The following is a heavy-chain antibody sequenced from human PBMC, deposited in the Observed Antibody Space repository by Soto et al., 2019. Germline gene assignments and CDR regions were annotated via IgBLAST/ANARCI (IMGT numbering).Heavy chain of an antibody. CDR2: ISGSSGRT. J-gene: IGHJ4*02. CDR3: AKSIAAAGTGY. CDR1: GFTFSSYV. V-gene: IGHV3-23*01. D-gene: IGHD6-13*01. Sequence: EVQLLESGGGLVQPGGSLRLSCAASGFTFSSYVMTWVRRAPGKGLEWVSGISGSSGRTYYADSVKGRFTISRDTSKNTLYLQMNSLRAEDTAVYYCAKSIAAAGTGYWGQGTLVTVSS.